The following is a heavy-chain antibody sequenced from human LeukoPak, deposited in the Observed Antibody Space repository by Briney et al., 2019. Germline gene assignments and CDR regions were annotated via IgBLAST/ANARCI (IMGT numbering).Heavy chain of an antibody. Sequence: ASVKVSCKASGYTFTGYYMRWVRQAPGQGLEWMGWLNPNSGGTNYAQKFQGRVTMTRDTSISTAYMELSRLRSDDTAVYYCARDRYCSGGSCYFSYGMDVWGQGTTVTVSS. CDR2: LNPNSGGT. J-gene: IGHJ6*02. CDR3: ARDRYCSGGSCYFSYGMDV. V-gene: IGHV1-2*02. D-gene: IGHD2-15*01. CDR1: GYTFTGYY.